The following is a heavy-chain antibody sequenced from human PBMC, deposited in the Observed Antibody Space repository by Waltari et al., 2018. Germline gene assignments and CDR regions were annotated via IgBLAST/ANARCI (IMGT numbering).Heavy chain of an antibody. Sequence: QVQLVQSGAAVKKPGSSVRVSCKSSGGTFNTQTSSWVRQAPGQGLEWMGRIIPVLDRTVYAQKFQGRVTITADKSTSSAYMELSSLRSEDTAVYYCASDRITGIEYFLHWGQGTLVTV. CDR3: ASDRITGIEYFLH. V-gene: IGHV1-69*04. CDR1: GGTFNTQT. D-gene: IGHD1-1*01. CDR2: IIPVLDRT. J-gene: IGHJ1*01.